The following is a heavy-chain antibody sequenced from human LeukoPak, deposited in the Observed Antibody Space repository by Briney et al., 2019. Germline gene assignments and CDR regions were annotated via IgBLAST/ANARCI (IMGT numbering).Heavy chain of an antibody. CDR2: INHSGST. Sequence: SETLSLTCAVSGYSISSGYYWSWIRQPPGKGLEWIGEINHSGSTNYNPSLKSRVTISVDTSKNQFSLKLSSVTAADTAVYYCARATYSGSHKVGYWGQGTLVTVSS. D-gene: IGHD1-26*01. J-gene: IGHJ4*02. CDR1: GYSISSGYY. V-gene: IGHV4-34*01. CDR3: ARATYSGSHKVGY.